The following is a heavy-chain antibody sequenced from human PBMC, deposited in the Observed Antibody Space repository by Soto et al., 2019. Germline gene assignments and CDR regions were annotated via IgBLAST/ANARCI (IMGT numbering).Heavy chain of an antibody. J-gene: IGHJ4*02. CDR1: GDSISTNVW. CDR2: AYHNGLT. V-gene: IGHV4-4*02. D-gene: IGHD2-15*01. CDR3: ARDAAVQGESDRFDY. Sequence: SETLSLTCAVSGDSISTNVWWSWVRQPPGKGLEWIGEAYHNGLTNYNPSLKSRVTMSVDTSKNEFSLKLTSVTAADTAIYYCARDAAVQGESDRFDYWGQGTLVTVSS.